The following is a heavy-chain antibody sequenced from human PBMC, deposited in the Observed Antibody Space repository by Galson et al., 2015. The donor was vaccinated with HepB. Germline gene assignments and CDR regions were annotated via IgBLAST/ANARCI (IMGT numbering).Heavy chain of an antibody. CDR1: GYSFTSYW. J-gene: IGHJ4*02. CDR3: AIQVDPRRYYDSSGYLLDY. V-gene: IGHV5-51*01. CDR2: IYPGDSDT. D-gene: IGHD3-22*01. Sequence: QSGAEVKKPGESLKISCKGSGYSFTSYWIGWVRQMPGKGLEWMGIIYPGDSDTRYSPSFQGQVTISADKSISTAYLQWSSLKASDTAMYYCAIQVDPRRYYDSSGYLLDYWGQGTLVTVSS.